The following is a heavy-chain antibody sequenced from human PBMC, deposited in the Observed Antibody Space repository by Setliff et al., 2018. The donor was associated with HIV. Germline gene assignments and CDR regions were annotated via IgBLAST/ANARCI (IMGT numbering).Heavy chain of an antibody. J-gene: IGHJ4*01. Sequence: PSETLSLTCTVSGGSISSSSSFWGWIRQPPGKGLEWIGSIYYSGSTNYNASLKSRLTMSIDTSKSQFSLKLSSVTAADTAVYYCARLMHYYESFWVLWRENYFDSWGRGTLVTVSS. V-gene: IGHV4-39*07. CDR2: IYYSGST. CDR3: ARLMHYYESFWVLWRENYFDS. D-gene: IGHD3-22*01. CDR1: GGSISSSSSF.